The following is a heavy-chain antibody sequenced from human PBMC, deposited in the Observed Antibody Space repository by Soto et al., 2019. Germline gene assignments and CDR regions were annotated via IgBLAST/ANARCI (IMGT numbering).Heavy chain of an antibody. D-gene: IGHD2-15*01. CDR2: INPSGGST. V-gene: IGHV1-46*03. CDR3: TRVYCSGGSCYSIDY. Sequence: QVQLVQSGAEVKKPGASVKVSCKASGYTFTSYFMHWVRQAPGQGLEWMGIINPSGGSTSYAQKFQGRVTMTRDTSTSTVYMELSSLRSEDTAVYYCTRVYCSGGSCYSIDYWGQRTLVTVSS. CDR1: GYTFTSYF. J-gene: IGHJ4*02.